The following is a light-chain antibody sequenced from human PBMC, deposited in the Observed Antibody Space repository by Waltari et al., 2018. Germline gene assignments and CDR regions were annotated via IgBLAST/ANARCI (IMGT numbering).Light chain of an antibody. CDR2: DVS. J-gene: IGLJ1*01. CDR3: SAYTATDTYV. Sequence: SALTQPASMSGSPGQSITISCTGTRSDIGLYDYVSWYQQHPGKAPKLIISDVSQRPSGVTARFSGSKSGYTASLTISGLQTEDEADYYFSAYTATDTYVFGSGTTVTVL. V-gene: IGLV2-14*03. CDR1: RSDIGLYDY.